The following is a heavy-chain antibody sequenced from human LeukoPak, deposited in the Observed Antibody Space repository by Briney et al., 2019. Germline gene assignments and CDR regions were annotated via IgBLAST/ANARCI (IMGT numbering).Heavy chain of an antibody. Sequence: PSETLSLTCTVSGASISSSSRADYFFWGWIRQAPGKGLEWIGSIDYSGHTYYNPSLKTRATISVDTPKNQFSLSLRSVTAADTAVYSCARPLYTSWDRFDPWGQGTLITVS. D-gene: IGHD3-16*01. CDR2: IDYSGHT. CDR1: GASISSSSRADYFF. CDR3: ARPLYTSWDRFDP. V-gene: IGHV4-39*01. J-gene: IGHJ5*02.